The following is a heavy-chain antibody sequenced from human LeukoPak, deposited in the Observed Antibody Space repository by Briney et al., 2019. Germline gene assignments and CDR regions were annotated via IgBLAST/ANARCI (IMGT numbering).Heavy chain of an antibody. V-gene: IGHV3-33*01. CDR1: GFTFSSYG. Sequence: GRSLRLSCAASGFTFSSYGMHWVRQAPGKGLEWVALIWYDGSNKYYADSVKGRFTISRDNSKNTLYLQMNSLRAEDTAVYYCASLRSGYYEPNWFDPWGQGTLVTVSS. CDR3: ASLRSGYYEPNWFDP. D-gene: IGHD3-3*01. CDR2: IWYDGSNK. J-gene: IGHJ5*02.